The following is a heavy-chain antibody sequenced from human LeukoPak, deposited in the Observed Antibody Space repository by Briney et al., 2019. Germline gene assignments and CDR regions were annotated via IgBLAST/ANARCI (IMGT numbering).Heavy chain of an antibody. V-gene: IGHV3-23*01. D-gene: IGHD3-3*01. CDR2: ISGNGGGT. CDR1: GFTFSSYA. Sequence: SGGSLRLSCAASGFTFSSYAMSWVRQAPGKGLEWVSAISGNGGGTYYTDSAKGRFTISRDNSKNTLYLQMNSLRAEDTAVYYCAKAETGTIFGVAEYWGQGTLVTVSS. CDR3: AKAETGTIFGVAEY. J-gene: IGHJ4*02.